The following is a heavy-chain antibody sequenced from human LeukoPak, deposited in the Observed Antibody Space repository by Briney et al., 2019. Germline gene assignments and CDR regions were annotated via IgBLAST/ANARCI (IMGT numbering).Heavy chain of an antibody. CDR1: GGTFSSYA. CDR2: ISAYNGNT. D-gene: IGHD6-19*01. Sequence: GASVKVSCKASGGTFSSYAISWVRQAPGQGLEWMGWISAYNGNTNYAQKLQGRVTMTTDTSTSTAYMELRSLRSDDTAVYYCARDQPDSSGWYLDYWGQGTLVTVSS. J-gene: IGHJ4*02. CDR3: ARDQPDSSGWYLDY. V-gene: IGHV1-18*01.